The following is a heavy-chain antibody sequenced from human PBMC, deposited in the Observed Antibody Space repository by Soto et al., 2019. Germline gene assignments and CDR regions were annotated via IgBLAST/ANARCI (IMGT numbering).Heavy chain of an antibody. CDR1: GYTFTSYA. CDR3: ARTPKFGVVIIMDYYYGMDV. J-gene: IGHJ6*02. V-gene: IGHV1-3*01. CDR2: INAGNGNT. Sequence: ASVKVSCKASGYTFTSYAMHWVRQAPGQGLEWMGWINAGNGNTKYSQKFQGRVTITRDTSASTAYMELSSLRSEDTAVYYCARTPKFGVVIIMDYYYGMDVWGQGTTVTVSS. D-gene: IGHD3-3*01.